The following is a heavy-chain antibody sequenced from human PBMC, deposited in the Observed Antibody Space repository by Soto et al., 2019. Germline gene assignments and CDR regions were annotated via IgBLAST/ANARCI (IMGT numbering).Heavy chain of an antibody. D-gene: IGHD2-21*02. J-gene: IGHJ6*02. CDR1: GGSFSGYY. Sequence: QVQLQQWGAGLLKPSETLSLTCAVYGGSFSGYYWNWIRQPPGKGLEWVGEINHSGSTNYNTSLRSRVTISVDTSQNQFSLRLSSVTPADTAVYYCARAYCGADCYSTYYGMDVWCQGTTVTVSS. CDR3: ARAYCGADCYSTYYGMDV. V-gene: IGHV4-34*01. CDR2: INHSGST.